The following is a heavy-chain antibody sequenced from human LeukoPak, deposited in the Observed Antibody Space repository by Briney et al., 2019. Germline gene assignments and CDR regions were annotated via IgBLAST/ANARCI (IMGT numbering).Heavy chain of an antibody. D-gene: IGHD5-18*01. V-gene: IGHV3-21*01. Sequence: PGGSLRLSCAASGFTFNTYAMNWVRQAPGKGLEWVSSISSTSSSIYYADSVKGWFTISRDNAKNSLYLQMNSLRVEDTAVYYCASVGGFTYGIDCWGQGTLVTVPS. CDR1: GFTFNTYA. CDR3: ASVGGFTYGIDC. CDR2: ISSTSSSI. J-gene: IGHJ4*02.